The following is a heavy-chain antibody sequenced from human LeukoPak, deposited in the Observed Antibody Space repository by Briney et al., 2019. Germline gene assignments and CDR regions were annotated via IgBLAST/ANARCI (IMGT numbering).Heavy chain of an antibody. CDR2: ISAYSGNT. J-gene: IGHJ4*02. CDR1: GYSFTSYG. V-gene: IGHV1-18*01. Sequence: GESLKISCKGSGYSFTSYGISWVRQAPGQGLEWMGWISAYSGNTNYAQKLQGRVTMTTDTSTSTAYLELRSLRSDDTAVYYCARKWELPGLIPFDYWGQGTLVTVSS. D-gene: IGHD1-26*01. CDR3: ARKWELPGLIPFDY.